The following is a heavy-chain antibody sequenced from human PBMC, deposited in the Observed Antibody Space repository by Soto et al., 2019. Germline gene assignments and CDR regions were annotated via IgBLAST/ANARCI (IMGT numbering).Heavy chain of an antibody. D-gene: IGHD3-22*01. J-gene: IGHJ5*02. CDR1: GYTFTSYG. Sequence: QVQLVQSGAEVKKPRASVKVSCKASGYTFTSYGISWVRQAPGQGLEWMGWISAYNGNTNYAQKLQGRVTMTTDTSTSTAYMELRSLRSDDTAVYYCAREYYYDSSPSPWFDPWGQGTLVTVSS. CDR3: AREYYYDSSPSPWFDP. V-gene: IGHV1-18*04. CDR2: ISAYNGNT.